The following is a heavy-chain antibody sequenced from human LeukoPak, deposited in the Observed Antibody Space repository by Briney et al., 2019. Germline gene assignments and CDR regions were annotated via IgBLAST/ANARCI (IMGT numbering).Heavy chain of an antibody. D-gene: IGHD3-22*01. CDR3: ARCGGEDYDSSGYYYFKARNAFDI. Sequence: SETLSLTCTVSGGSISSGDYYWSWIRQPPGKGLEWIGYSYYSGSTNYNPSLKSRVTISVDTSKNQFSLKLSSVTAADTAVYYCARCGGEDYDSSGYYYFKARNAFDIWGQGTMVTVSS. CDR1: GGSISSGDYY. V-gene: IGHV4-61*08. CDR2: SYYSGST. J-gene: IGHJ3*02.